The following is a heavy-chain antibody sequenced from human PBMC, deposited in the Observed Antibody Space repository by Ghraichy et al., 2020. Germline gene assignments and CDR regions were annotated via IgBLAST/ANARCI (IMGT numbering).Heavy chain of an antibody. CDR1: GFTFSSYG. J-gene: IGHJ5*02. CDR3: ARSGHTAMVTLNWFDP. D-gene: IGHD5-18*01. Sequence: GGSLRLSCAASGFTFSSYGMHWVRQAPGKGLEWVAVIWYDGSNKYYADSVKGRFTISRDNSKNTLYLQMNSLRAEDTAVYYCARSGHTAMVTLNWFDPWGQGTLVTVSS. V-gene: IGHV3-33*01. CDR2: IWYDGSNK.